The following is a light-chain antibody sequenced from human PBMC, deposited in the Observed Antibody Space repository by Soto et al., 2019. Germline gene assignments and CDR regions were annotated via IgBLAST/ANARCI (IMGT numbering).Light chain of an antibody. J-gene: IGLJ1*01. Sequence: VLTQPPSVSAAPGQKVTVSCSGSSSNIGNNYVSWYQQLPGTAPKLLIYENNKRPSGIPDRFSGSKSGTSATLGITGLQTGDEADYYCGTWDSSLSAGEGVFGTGTKVTVL. CDR1: SSNIGNNY. CDR3: GTWDSSLSAGEGV. V-gene: IGLV1-51*02. CDR2: ENN.